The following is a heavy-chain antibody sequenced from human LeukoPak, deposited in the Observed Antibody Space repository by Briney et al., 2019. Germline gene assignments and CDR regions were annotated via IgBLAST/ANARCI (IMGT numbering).Heavy chain of an antibody. Sequence: PGGSLRLSCAASGFTFSGSAMHWVRQASGKGLEWVGRIRSKTNNYATSYAASVKGRFTISRDDSKNTAYLQMYRLKTEDTAVYYCMKRVGGGDYWGRGTLVTVSS. CDR1: GFTFSGSA. CDR3: MKRVGGGDY. D-gene: IGHD3-16*01. V-gene: IGHV3-73*01. CDR2: IRSKTNNYAT. J-gene: IGHJ4*02.